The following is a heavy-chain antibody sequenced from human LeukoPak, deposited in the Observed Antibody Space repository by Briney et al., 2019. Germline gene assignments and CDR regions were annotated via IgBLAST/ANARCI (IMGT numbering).Heavy chain of an antibody. J-gene: IGHJ6*02. CDR1: GFTFSSYA. D-gene: IGHD3-10*01. Sequence: PGGSLRLSCAASGFTFSSYAMHWVRQAPGKGLEWVAVISYDGSNKYYADSVKGRFTISRDNSKNTLYLQMNSLRAEDTAVYYCARCGELLFIYGMDVWGQGTTVTVSS. CDR2: ISYDGSNK. CDR3: ARCGELLFIYGMDV. V-gene: IGHV3-30-3*01.